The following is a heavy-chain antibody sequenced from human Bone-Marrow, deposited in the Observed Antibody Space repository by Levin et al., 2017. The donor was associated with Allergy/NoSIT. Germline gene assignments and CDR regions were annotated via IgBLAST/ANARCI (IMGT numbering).Heavy chain of an antibody. CDR2: IIPIFGTA. V-gene: IGHV1-69*06. CDR1: GGTFSSYA. D-gene: IGHD6-13*01. J-gene: IGHJ4*02. CDR3: ARGRGAAPPNDY. Sequence: KISCKASGGTFSSYAISWVRQAPGQGLEWMGGIIPIFGTANYAQKFQGRVTITADKSTSTAYMELSSLRSEDTAVYYCARGRGAAPPNDYWGQGTLVTVSS.